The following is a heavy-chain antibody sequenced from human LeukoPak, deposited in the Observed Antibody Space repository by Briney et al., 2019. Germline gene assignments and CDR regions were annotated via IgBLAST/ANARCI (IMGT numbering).Heavy chain of an antibody. CDR3: ARPTYDSSDYEYFQH. CDR2: IYHSGST. CDR1: GYSISSGYY. J-gene: IGHJ1*01. V-gene: IGHV4-38-2*02. Sequence: SETLSLTCTVSGYSISSGYYWGWIRQPPGKGLEWIGSIYHSGSTYYNPSLKSRVTISVDTSKKQFSLKLSSVTAADTAVYYCARPTYDSSDYEYFQHWGQGTLVTVSS. D-gene: IGHD3-22*01.